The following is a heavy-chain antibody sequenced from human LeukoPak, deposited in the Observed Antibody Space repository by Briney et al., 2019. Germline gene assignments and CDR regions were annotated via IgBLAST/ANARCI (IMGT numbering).Heavy chain of an antibody. V-gene: IGHV3-48*03. CDR3: ASPQWLAF. CDR2: ISSGSSTI. D-gene: IGHD6-19*01. CDR1: GFSISSYE. J-gene: IGHJ4*02. Sequence: GGSLRLSCAASGFSISSYEMIWVRQAPGKGLEWVSYISSGSSTIYYADSVKGRFSISRDNAKNSLYLQMNSLRAEDTAIYYCASPQWLAFWGQGTLVTVSS.